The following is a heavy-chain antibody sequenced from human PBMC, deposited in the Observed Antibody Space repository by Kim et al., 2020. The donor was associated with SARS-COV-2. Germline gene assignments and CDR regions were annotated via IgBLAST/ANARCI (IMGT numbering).Heavy chain of an antibody. D-gene: IGHD3-22*01. Sequence: ASVKVSCKASGYAFSTYAIHWVRQAPGQGLEWMGWINAGSGNTKNSQNFQDRVTITRDTSASTAFMDLSSLRSEDTAIYYCARDRESYYDSDALYYGTFDYWGQGSQVTVSS. V-gene: IGHV1-3*01. CDR2: INAGSGNT. CDR3: ARDRESYYDSDALYYGTFDY. J-gene: IGHJ4*02. CDR1: GYAFSTYA.